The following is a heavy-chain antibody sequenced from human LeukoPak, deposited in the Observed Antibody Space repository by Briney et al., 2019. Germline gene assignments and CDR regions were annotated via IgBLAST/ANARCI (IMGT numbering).Heavy chain of an antibody. Sequence: SETLSLTCTVSGGSISGYYWSWIRQPPGKGLEWIGHFYFTESTKYNPSLKSRVTISVETSKNQFSLKVKSVTAADTAVYFCARAGAGSGSDDYYYMDVWGKGTTVTVSS. CDR2: FYFTEST. CDR1: GGSISGYY. V-gene: IGHV4-59*12. J-gene: IGHJ6*03. CDR3: ARAGAGSGSDDYYYMDV. D-gene: IGHD3-10*01.